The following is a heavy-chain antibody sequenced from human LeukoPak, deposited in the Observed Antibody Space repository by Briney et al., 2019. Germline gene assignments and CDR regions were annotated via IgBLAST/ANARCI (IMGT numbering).Heavy chain of an antibody. D-gene: IGHD6-19*01. Sequence: GGSLRLSCAASGFTVSSNYMSWVRQAPGKGLEWVSVIYSGGSTYYAVSVKGRFTISRDNSKNTLYLQMSSLRAEDTAVYSCAKSASSSNGWYYYYMDVWGKGTTVTVSS. CDR2: IYSGGST. J-gene: IGHJ6*03. CDR1: GFTVSSNY. V-gene: IGHV3-53*05. CDR3: AKSASSSNGWYYYYMDV.